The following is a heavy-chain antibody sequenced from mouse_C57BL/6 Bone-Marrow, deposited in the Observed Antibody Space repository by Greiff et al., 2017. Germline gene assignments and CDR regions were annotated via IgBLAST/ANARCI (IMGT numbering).Heavy chain of an antibody. V-gene: IGHV14-4*01. CDR1: GFNIKDDY. Sequence: DVQLQESGAELVRPGASVKLSCTASGFNIKDDYMHWVKQRPEQGLEWIGWIDPENGDTEYASKFQGKATITADTSSNSAYLQLSSLTSEDTAVYYCTLPYYFDYWGQGTTLTVSS. D-gene: IGHD5-5*01. CDR2: IDPENGDT. CDR3: TLPYYFDY. J-gene: IGHJ2*01.